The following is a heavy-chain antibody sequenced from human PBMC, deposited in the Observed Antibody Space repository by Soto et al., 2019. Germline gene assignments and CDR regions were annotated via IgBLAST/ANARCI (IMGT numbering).Heavy chain of an antibody. Sequence: PSETLSLTCTVSGGSISSGGYYWSWIRQPPGKGLEWIGYIYYSGSTYYNPSLKSRVTISVYTSKNQFSLKLSSVTAADTAVYYCAVTTKDLLDLCRQRFLVIVCS. CDR2: IYYSGST. V-gene: IGHV4-30-4*01. CDR3: AVTTKDLLDL. D-gene: IGHD4-17*01. CDR1: GGSISSGGYY. J-gene: IGHJ5*02.